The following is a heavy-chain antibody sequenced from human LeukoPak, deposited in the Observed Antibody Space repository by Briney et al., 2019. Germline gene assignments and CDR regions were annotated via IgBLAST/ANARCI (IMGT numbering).Heavy chain of an antibody. CDR2: IRYDGSNK. CDR3: AKDHYGSGSFAHAFDI. J-gene: IGHJ3*02. D-gene: IGHD3-10*01. Sequence: GGSLRLSCAAPGFTFSSYGMHWVRQAPGKGLEWVAFIRYDGSNKYYADSVKGRFTISRDNSKNTLYLQMNSLRAEDTAVYYCAKDHYGSGSFAHAFDIWGQGTMVAASS. CDR1: GFTFSSYG. V-gene: IGHV3-30*02.